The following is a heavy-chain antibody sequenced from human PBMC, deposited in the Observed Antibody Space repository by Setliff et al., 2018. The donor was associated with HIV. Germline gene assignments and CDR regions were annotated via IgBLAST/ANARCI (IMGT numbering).Heavy chain of an antibody. Sequence: ASVKVSCKASGYTFTYYYIQWVRQAPGKGLEWMGRVDPEDGETIYAEKFQGRVTITADTSTDTAYMELSSLRSEDTAVYYCARDCRVGWVFTYGMDVWGQGTTVTVSS. CDR2: VDPEDGET. J-gene: IGHJ6*02. CDR1: GYTFTYYY. D-gene: IGHD6-13*01. V-gene: IGHV1-69-2*01. CDR3: ARDCRVGWVFTYGMDV.